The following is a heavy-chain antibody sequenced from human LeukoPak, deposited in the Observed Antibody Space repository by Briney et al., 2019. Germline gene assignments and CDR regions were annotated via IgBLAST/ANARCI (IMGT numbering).Heavy chain of an antibody. D-gene: IGHD6-19*01. CDR3: ARGPDSSGRGGFIWGYY. Sequence: SVKVSCKASGYTFLSYGMSWVRQAPGQGLEWMGGIIPIFGTANYAQKFQGRVTITADESTSTAYMELSSLRSEDTAVYYCARGPDSSGRGGFIWGYYWGQGTLVTVSP. CDR1: GYTFLSYG. J-gene: IGHJ4*02. CDR2: IIPIFGTA. V-gene: IGHV1-69*13.